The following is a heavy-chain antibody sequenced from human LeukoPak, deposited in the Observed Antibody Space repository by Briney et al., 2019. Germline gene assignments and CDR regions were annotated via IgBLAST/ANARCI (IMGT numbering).Heavy chain of an antibody. Sequence: ASVKVSCKASGYTFTSHFMHWVRQAPGQGLEWMGIINPRGGSTSYTQKFQGRVTLTTDTSTSTAYMELSSLRSDDTAVYYCARDDNYGIFVNVDYWGQGTLVTVSS. CDR2: INPRGGST. CDR3: ARDDNYGIFVNVDY. J-gene: IGHJ4*02. V-gene: IGHV1-46*01. D-gene: IGHD4-11*01. CDR1: GYTFTSHF.